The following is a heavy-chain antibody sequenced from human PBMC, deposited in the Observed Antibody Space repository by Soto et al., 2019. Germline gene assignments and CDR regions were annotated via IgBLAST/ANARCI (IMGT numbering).Heavy chain of an antibody. CDR2: IIPIFGTA. Sequence: SVKVSCKASGGTFSSYAISWVRQAPGQGLEWMGGIIPIFGTANYAQKFQGRVTITADESTSTAYMELSSLRSEDTAVYYCARVTYYDFWSGYYFDYWGQGTLVTVYS. J-gene: IGHJ4*02. D-gene: IGHD3-3*01. V-gene: IGHV1-69*13. CDR1: GGTFSSYA. CDR3: ARVTYYDFWSGYYFDY.